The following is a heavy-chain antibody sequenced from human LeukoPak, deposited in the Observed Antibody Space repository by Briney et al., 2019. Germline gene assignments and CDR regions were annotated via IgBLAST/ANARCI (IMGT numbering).Heavy chain of an antibody. CDR1: GFTFSRYA. J-gene: IGHJ4*02. CDR2: ISGSGGST. CDR3: AKAYLHYDILTGSDY. Sequence: WGTLRLSCAATGFTFSRYAMRWVRQALQKGPDPLSPISGSGGSTYYADSVKGRFTISRDNSKNPLYLQMYSLTAVDTAVYYCAKAYLHYDILTGSDYWGQGTLVTVSS. V-gene: IGHV3-23*01. D-gene: IGHD3-9*01.